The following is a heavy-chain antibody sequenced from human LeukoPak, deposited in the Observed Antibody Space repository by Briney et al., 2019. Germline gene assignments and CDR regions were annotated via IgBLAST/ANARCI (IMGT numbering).Heavy chain of an antibody. Sequence: AGGSLRLSCAASGFTFSSYEMSCVRQAPGKGLEWVSYIRGSGSNIYYADSVKGRFAISRDNARNSLYLQMNSLRAEDTALYYCAREGDFWSGYYRGRYFDFWGQGTLVTVSS. CDR2: IRGSGSNI. D-gene: IGHD3-3*01. CDR3: AREGDFWSGYYRGRYFDF. J-gene: IGHJ4*02. CDR1: GFTFSSYE. V-gene: IGHV3-48*03.